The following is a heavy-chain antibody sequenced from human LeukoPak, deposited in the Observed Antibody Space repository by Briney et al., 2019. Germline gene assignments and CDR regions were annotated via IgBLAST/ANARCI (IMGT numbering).Heavy chain of an antibody. Sequence: ASVKVSCRASGYTFTGYYIHWVRQPPGQGLEWVGWINPNSGGTNYAQRFQGRVTMTRDMSISTAYMELSRLTSDDTAVYYCAREIGEGRNRHFDYWGQGTPVTVSS. CDR1: GYTFTGYY. CDR2: INPNSGGT. D-gene: IGHD3-10*01. J-gene: IGHJ4*02. V-gene: IGHV1-2*02. CDR3: AREIGEGRNRHFDY.